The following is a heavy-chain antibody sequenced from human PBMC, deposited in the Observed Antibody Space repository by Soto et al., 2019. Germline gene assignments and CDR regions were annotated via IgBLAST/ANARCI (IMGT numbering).Heavy chain of an antibody. V-gene: IGHV5-51*01. D-gene: IGHD2-2*01. CDR1: GYSFTSYW. CDR2: IYPGDSDT. Sequence: GESLKISCKGAGYSFTSYWIGWVRQMPGKGLEWMGIIYPGDSDTRYSPSFQGQVTISADKSISTAYLQWSSLKASGTAMYYCARHPAQLAGSSWYFDYWGQGTLVTAPQ. CDR3: ARHPAQLAGSSWYFDY. J-gene: IGHJ4*02.